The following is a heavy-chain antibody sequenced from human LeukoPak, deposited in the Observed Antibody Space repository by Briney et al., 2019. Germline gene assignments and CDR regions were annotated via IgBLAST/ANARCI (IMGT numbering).Heavy chain of an antibody. CDR3: ASRAYGPLGYYYYYYGMDV. Sequence: LETLSLTCAVYGGSFSGYYWSWIRQTPGKGLEWIGEINHSGSTNYNPSLKSRVTISVDTPKNQFSLKLSSVTAADTAVYYCASRAYGPLGYYYYYYGMDVWGQGTTVTVSS. CDR1: GGSFSGYY. V-gene: IGHV4-34*01. CDR2: INHSGST. D-gene: IGHD2-21*01. J-gene: IGHJ6*02.